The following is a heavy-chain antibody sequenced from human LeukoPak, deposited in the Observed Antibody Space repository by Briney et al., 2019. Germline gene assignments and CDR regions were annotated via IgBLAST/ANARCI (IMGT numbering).Heavy chain of an antibody. CDR3: AKDRRPTTVVTYPSD. CDR2: LSGSGSNT. J-gene: IGHJ4*02. Sequence: PGGSLRLSCAASGFTFSSYAMSWVRQAPGKGVEWVSALSGSGSNTYYADSVKGRFTISRDNSKNTLYLQMNSLRAEDTAVYYCAKDRRPTTVVTYPSDWGQGTLVTVSS. V-gene: IGHV3-23*01. D-gene: IGHD4-11*01. CDR1: GFTFSSYA.